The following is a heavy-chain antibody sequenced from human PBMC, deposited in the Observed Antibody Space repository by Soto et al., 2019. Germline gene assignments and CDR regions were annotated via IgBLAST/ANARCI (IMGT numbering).Heavy chain of an antibody. V-gene: IGHV3-33*01. D-gene: IGHD7-27*01. Sequence: GGSLRLSCASSGFTFISYGMHWVRQAPGKGLEWVAVIWYDGSNKYYADSVKGRFTISRDNSKNALYLQMNSLRAEDTAVYYCARQLGRGYFDYWGQGTLVTVSS. J-gene: IGHJ4*02. CDR2: IWYDGSNK. CDR1: GFTFISYG. CDR3: ARQLGRGYFDY.